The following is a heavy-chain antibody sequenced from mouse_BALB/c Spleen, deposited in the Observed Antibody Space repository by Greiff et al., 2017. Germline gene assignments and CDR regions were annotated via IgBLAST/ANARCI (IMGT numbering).Heavy chain of an antibody. CDR1: GFTFSDFY. Sequence: EVKLEESGGGLVQPGGSLRLSCATSGFTFSDFYMEWVRQPPGKRLEWIAASRNKANDYTTEYSASVKGRFIVSRDTSQSILYLQMNALRAEDTAIYYCARVQWGYAMDYWGQGTSVTVSS. V-gene: IGHV7-1*02. J-gene: IGHJ4*01. CDR3: ARVQWGYAMDY. CDR2: SRNKANDYTT.